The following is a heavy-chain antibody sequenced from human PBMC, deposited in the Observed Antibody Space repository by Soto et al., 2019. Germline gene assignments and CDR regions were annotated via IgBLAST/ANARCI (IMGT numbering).Heavy chain of an antibody. CDR1: GFTFSGYN. D-gene: IGHD2-2*01. J-gene: IGHJ4*02. CDR3: ARRCTISYAHHFDR. V-gene: IGHV3-11*01. Sequence: QVQLVESGGGLVKPGGSLRLSCAASGFTFSGYNMSWIRQAPGKGLEWVSYITSSGSNTFDAESVKGRFTISRDNTMNLRYLQMNSLSAEDTAVYYCARRCTISYAHHFDRWGQGTVVTVSS. CDR2: ITSSGSNT.